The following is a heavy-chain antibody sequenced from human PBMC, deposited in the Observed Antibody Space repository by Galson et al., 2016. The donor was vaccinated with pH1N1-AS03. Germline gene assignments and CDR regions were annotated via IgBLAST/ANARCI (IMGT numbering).Heavy chain of an antibody. CDR1: GFSFSNYV. J-gene: IGHJ4*02. Sequence: LRLSCAASGFSFSNYVMTWVRQAPGRGLEWVSSISLSGGGTFYADSVKGRFIISRDNSKSTLYLQMNSLRAEDTAVYFCAKERVLRYFDWPYYFDYWGQGSLVTVSS. CDR3: AKERVLRYFDWPYYFDY. CDR2: ISLSGGGT. V-gene: IGHV3-23*01. D-gene: IGHD3-9*01.